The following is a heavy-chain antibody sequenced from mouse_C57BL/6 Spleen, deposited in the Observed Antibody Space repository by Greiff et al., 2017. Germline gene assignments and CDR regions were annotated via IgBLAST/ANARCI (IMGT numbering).Heavy chain of an antibody. D-gene: IGHD1-1*01. CDR2: IDPSDSYT. V-gene: IGHV1-69*01. CDR1: GYTFTSYW. J-gene: IGHJ4*01. Sequence: QVQLQQPGAELVMPGASVKLSCKASGYTFTSYWMHWVKQRPGQGLEWIGEIDPSDSYTNYNQKFKGKSTLTVDKSSSTAYMQLSSLTSEDSAVYYCARPYYGSSYDHYAMDYWGQGTSVTVSS. CDR3: ARPYYGSSYDHYAMDY.